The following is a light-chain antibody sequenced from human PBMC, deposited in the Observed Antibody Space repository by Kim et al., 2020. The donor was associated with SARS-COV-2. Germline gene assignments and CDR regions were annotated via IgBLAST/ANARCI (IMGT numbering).Light chain of an antibody. CDR1: QNIDNY. V-gene: IGKV1-5*01. CDR2: DAS. J-gene: IGKJ1*01. Sequence: DIQMTQSPSTLSASVGDRVTITCRASQNIDNYLAWFQQKPEKAPKLLIYDASSLESGVPSRFSGSGSGTEFTLTISSLQPDDFATYYCQQYNSYWTFAQGTKVYIK. CDR3: QQYNSYWT.